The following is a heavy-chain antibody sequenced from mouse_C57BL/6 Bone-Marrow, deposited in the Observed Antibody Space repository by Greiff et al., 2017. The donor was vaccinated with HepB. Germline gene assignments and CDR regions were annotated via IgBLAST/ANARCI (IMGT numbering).Heavy chain of an antibody. CDR2: IDPSDSYT. J-gene: IGHJ1*03. CDR3: ARDDGYYVPWYFDV. CDR1: GYTFTSYW. D-gene: IGHD2-3*01. Sequence: QVQLQQPGAELVRPGTSVKLSCKASGYTFTSYWMHWVKQRPGQGLEWIGVIDPSDSYTNYNQKFKGKATLTVDTSSSTAYMQLSSLTSEDSAVYYCARDDGYYVPWYFDVWGTGTTVTVSS. V-gene: IGHV1-59*01.